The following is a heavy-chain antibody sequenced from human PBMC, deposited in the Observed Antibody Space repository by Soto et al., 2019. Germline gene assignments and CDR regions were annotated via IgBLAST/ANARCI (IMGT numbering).Heavy chain of an antibody. CDR1: GGTFSSYA. CDR3: ARGPDTAMVNYYYYGMDV. CDR2: IIPIFGTA. D-gene: IGHD5-18*01. Sequence: QVQLVQSGAEVKKPGSSVKVSCKASGGTFSSYAISWVRQAPGQGLEWMGGIIPIFGTANYAQKFQGRVTITADESTSTAYMELSSLRSEDTAVYYCARGPDTAMVNYYYYGMDVWGQGTTVTVSS. V-gene: IGHV1-69*01. J-gene: IGHJ6*02.